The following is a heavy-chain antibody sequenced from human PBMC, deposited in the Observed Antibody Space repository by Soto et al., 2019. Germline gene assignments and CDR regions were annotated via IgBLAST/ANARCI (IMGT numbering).Heavy chain of an antibody. Sequence: PSETLSLTCAVYGGSFSGYYWSWIRQPPGKVLEWIGEINHSGSTNYNPSLKSRVTISVDTSKNQFSLKLSSVTAADTAVYYCARGDYVWGSYRYPIQGLDFWGQGAQVTVSS. V-gene: IGHV4-34*01. CDR3: ARGDYVWGSYRYPIQGLDF. D-gene: IGHD3-16*02. CDR1: GGSFSGYY. CDR2: INHSGST. J-gene: IGHJ4*02.